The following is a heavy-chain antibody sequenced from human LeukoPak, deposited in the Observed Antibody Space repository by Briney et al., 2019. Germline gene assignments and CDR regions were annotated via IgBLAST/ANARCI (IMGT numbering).Heavy chain of an antibody. V-gene: IGHV4-39*01. Sequence: SETLSLTCTVSGGSISSSSYYWGWIRQPPGKGLEWIGSIYYSGSTYYNPSLKSRVTISVDTSKNQFSLKLSSVTAADTAVYYRARSPTYCSGGSCYNWFDPWGQGTLVTVSS. CDR3: ARSPTYCSGGSCYNWFDP. CDR1: GGSISSSSYY. CDR2: IYYSGST. D-gene: IGHD2-15*01. J-gene: IGHJ5*02.